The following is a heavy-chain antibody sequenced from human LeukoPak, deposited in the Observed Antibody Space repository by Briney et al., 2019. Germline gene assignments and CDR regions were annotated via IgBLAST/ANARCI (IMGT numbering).Heavy chain of an antibody. V-gene: IGHV1-2*02. CDR1: GYTFTGYY. Sequence: ASVKVSCKASGYTFTGYYMHWVRQAPGQGLEWMAWINPNSGGTNYAQKFQGRVTMTRGTSISTAYMEMSRLRSDDTAVYYCARALSEQLVRYYYYYYGMDVWGQGTTVTVSS. D-gene: IGHD6-6*01. J-gene: IGHJ6*02. CDR3: ARALSEQLVRYYYYYYGMDV. CDR2: INPNSGGT.